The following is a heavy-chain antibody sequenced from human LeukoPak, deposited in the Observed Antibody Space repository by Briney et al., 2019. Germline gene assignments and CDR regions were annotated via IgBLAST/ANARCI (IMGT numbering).Heavy chain of an antibody. CDR1: GFTFSGSA. J-gene: IGHJ6*02. Sequence: GGSLRLSCAASGFTFSGSAMHWVRQASGKGLEWVGRIRSKANSYATAYAASVKGRFTISRDDSKSTAYLQMNSLKTEDTAVYYCTRGNEGNYYGMDVWGQGTTVTVSS. V-gene: IGHV3-73*01. D-gene: IGHD1-1*01. CDR3: TRGNEGNYYGMDV. CDR2: IRSKANSYAT.